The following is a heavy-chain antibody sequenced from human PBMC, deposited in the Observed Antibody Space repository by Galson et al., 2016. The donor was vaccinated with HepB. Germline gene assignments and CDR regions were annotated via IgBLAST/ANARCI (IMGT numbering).Heavy chain of an antibody. CDR3: AREGQWLVEYFQH. CDR2: ISAYDGNT. Sequence: SVKVSCKASGYTFTNYGLSWVRQAPGQGLEWMGWISAYDGNTMYAQSLQGRVTMTTDTSTSTVYLELRSLRSDDTAVYYCAREGQWLVEYFQHWGQGTLVTVSS. J-gene: IGHJ1*01. CDR1: GYTFTNYG. D-gene: IGHD6-19*01. V-gene: IGHV1-18*01.